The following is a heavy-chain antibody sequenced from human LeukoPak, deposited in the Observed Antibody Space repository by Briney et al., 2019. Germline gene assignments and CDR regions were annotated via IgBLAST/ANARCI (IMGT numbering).Heavy chain of an antibody. CDR2: IYSGDADT. D-gene: IGHD5-12*01. Sequence: GDSLKISGKGSGYNFLDYWIGWVRQMPEEGLEWMGLIYSGDADTRYSPSFEGQVTMSVDKSTSTASLHWSSLNASDTAIYYRVRQSYSHYYFDFWGQGTLVTVSS. V-gene: IGHV5-51*01. CDR1: GYNFLDYW. J-gene: IGHJ4*02. CDR3: VRQSYSHYYFDF.